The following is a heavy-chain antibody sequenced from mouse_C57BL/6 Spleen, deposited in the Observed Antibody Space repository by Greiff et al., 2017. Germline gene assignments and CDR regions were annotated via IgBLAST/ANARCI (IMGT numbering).Heavy chain of an antibody. CDR3: AREGVLRSFDY. CDR1: GYAFSSSW. CDR2: IYPGDGDT. D-gene: IGHD1-1*01. Sequence: VQVVESGPELVKPGASVKISCKASGYAFSSSWMNWVKQRPGKGLEWIGRIYPGDGDTNYNGKFKGKATLTADKSSSTAYMQLSSLTSEDSAVYFCAREGVLRSFDYWGQGTTLTVSS. J-gene: IGHJ2*01. V-gene: IGHV1-82*01.